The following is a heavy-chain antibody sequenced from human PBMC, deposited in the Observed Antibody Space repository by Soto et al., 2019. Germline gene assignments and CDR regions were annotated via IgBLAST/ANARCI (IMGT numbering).Heavy chain of an antibody. CDR1: GGTFSSYA. J-gene: IGHJ4*02. V-gene: IGHV1-69*05. CDR2: IIPICGYT. CDR3: ARARNYFDY. Sequence: AASVKVSCKASGGTFSSYAISWVRQAPGQGLEWMGIIIPICGYTSYAQKFQGRVTITRDASTRTAYMELSSLRSEDTALYYCARARNYFDYWGQGTLVTVSS.